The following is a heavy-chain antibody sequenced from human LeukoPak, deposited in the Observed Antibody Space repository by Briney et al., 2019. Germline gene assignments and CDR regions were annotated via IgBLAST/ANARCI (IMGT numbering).Heavy chain of an antibody. CDR2: INAGNGNT. V-gene: IGHV1-3*01. J-gene: IGHJ5*02. CDR1: GYTFTSYA. D-gene: IGHD2-2*01. CDR3: ARGLGYCSSTSCYNWFDP. Sequence: GASVKVSCKASGYTFTSYAMHWVRQAPGQRLEWMGWINAGNGNTKYSQKLQGRVTITRDTSASTAYMELSSLRSEDTAVYYCARGLGYCSSTSCYNWFDPWGQGTLVTVSS.